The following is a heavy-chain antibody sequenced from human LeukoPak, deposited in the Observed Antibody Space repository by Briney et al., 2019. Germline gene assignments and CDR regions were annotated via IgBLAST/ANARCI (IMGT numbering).Heavy chain of an antibody. CDR3: ARSSLAVYFDY. Sequence: SETLSLTCTVSGGSISSYYWSWIRQPAGKGLEWLGNIFTRGTTNYNASLASRLTISLDTAKNQFSLSLSSVTAADTAMYFCARSSLAVYFDYWGQGTLVTASS. CDR1: GGSISSYY. CDR2: IFTRGTT. V-gene: IGHV4-4*07. J-gene: IGHJ4*02.